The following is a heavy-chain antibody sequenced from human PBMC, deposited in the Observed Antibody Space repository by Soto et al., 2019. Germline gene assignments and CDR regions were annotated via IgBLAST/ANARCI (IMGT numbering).Heavy chain of an antibody. Sequence: QVQLQESGPGLVKPSGTLALTCAVSGGSISSSNWLSWVRQPPGKGLEWIGESYHSGSTNYNPSHKSRVTISVDQSKNQFSLKLSSVTAADTAVYYGARGYSSSSLYYWGQGTLFTVAS. V-gene: IGHV4-4*02. CDR2: SYHSGST. CDR3: ARGYSSSSLYY. CDR1: GGSISSSNW. J-gene: IGHJ4*02. D-gene: IGHD6-6*01.